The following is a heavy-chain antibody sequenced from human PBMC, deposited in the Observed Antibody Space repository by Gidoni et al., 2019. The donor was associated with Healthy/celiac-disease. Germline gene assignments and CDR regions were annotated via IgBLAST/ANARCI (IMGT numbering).Heavy chain of an antibody. CDR1: GFTFSSYR. D-gene: IGHD2-2*02. CDR2: ISSSSSTI. Sequence: EVQLVESGGGLVQPGGSLRRSCAASGFTFSSYRMNWVRQDPGKGLEWVSYISSSSSTIYYADSVKGRFTISRDNAKNSLYLQMNSLRDEDTAVYYCARGVVPAAIPAGYYYYMDVWGKGTTVTVSS. V-gene: IGHV3-48*02. CDR3: ARGVVPAAIPAGYYYYMDV. J-gene: IGHJ6*03.